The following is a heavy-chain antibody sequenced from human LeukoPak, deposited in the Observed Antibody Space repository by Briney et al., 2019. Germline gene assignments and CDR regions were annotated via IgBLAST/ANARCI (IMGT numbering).Heavy chain of an antibody. CDR3: ARDDSGSYYSGY. J-gene: IGHJ4*02. D-gene: IGHD1-26*01. Sequence: SVKVSCKASGGTFSSYAISWVRQAPGQGLEWMGGIIPIFGTANYAQKFQGRVTMTRDTSTSTVYMELSSLRSEDTAVYYCARDDSGSYYSGYWGQGTLVTVSS. CDR1: GGTFSSYA. V-gene: IGHV1-69*05. CDR2: IIPIFGTA.